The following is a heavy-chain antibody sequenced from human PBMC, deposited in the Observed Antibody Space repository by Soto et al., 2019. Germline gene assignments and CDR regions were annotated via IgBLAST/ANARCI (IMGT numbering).Heavy chain of an antibody. CDR2: INHSGST. CDR1: GGSFSGYY. D-gene: IGHD5-18*01. V-gene: IGHV4-34*01. J-gene: IGHJ6*02. Sequence: PSETLSLTCAVYGGSFSGYYWSWIRQPPGKGLEWIGEINHSGSTNYNPSLKSRVTISVDTSKNQFSLKLSSVTAADTAVYYCARGGYSYDYYYYYGMDVWGQGTTVTVSS. CDR3: ARGGYSYDYYYYYGMDV.